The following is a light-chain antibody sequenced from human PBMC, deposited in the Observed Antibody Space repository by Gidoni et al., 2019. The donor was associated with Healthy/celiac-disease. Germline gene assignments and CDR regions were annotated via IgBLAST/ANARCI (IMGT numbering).Light chain of an antibody. CDR2: WAS. V-gene: IGKV4-1*01. CDR1: QSVLYSSNNKNY. J-gene: IGKJ2*01. Sequence: DIVMTQSPDSLAVSLGERATINCKSSQSVLYSSNNKNYLAWYQQKPGQPPKLLIYWASTRESGVPDRFSGSGSGTDFTLTISSLQAEDVAVYYCQQYYSTPPYMYTFGQGIKLEIK. CDR3: QQYYSTPPYMYT.